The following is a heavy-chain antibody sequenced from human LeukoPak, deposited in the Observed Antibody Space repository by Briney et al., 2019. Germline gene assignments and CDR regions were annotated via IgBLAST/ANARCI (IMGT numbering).Heavy chain of an antibody. V-gene: IGHV4-39*07. CDR1: SGSVSSGNYY. J-gene: IGHJ6*02. D-gene: IGHD5-12*01. CDR2: VYYSGST. CDR3: ARTGSGRDYYGMDV. Sequence: SETLSLTCTVSSGSVSSGNYYWGWIRQPPGKGLEWIGSVYYSGSTYYNPSLESRVTISVDTSKNQFSLKLSSVTAADTAIYYCARTGSGRDYYGMDVWGQGTSVTVSS.